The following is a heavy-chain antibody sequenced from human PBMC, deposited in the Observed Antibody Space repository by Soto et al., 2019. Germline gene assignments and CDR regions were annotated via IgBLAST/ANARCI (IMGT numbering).Heavy chain of an antibody. D-gene: IGHD4-17*01. J-gene: IGHJ4*02. V-gene: IGHV1-8*01. CDR3: ARDLRYGDYLRIKPGDY. CDR1: GYTFTSYD. CDR2: MNPNSGNT. Sequence: QVQLVQSGAEVKKPGASVKVSCKASGYTFTSYDINWVRQATGQGLEWMGWMNPNSGNTGYAQKFQGRVTMTRTTSISTAYMELSSLRSEDTAVYYCARDLRYGDYLRIKPGDYWGQGTLVTVSS.